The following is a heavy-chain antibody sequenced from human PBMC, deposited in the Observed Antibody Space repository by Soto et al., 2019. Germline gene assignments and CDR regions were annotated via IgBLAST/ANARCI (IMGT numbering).Heavy chain of an antibody. CDR3: ANTYCSSTSCLPDY. D-gene: IGHD2-2*01. CDR2: IYYSGST. CDR1: GGSIRRYY. Sequence: TXXTLSLTFTVSGGSIRRYYWRWIRQPPGKGLEWIGYIYYSGSTNYNPSLKSRVTISVDTSKNQFSLKLSSVTDADTAVYYCANTYCSSTSCLPDYWGQGTLVTVSS. V-gene: IGHV4-59*08. J-gene: IGHJ4*02.